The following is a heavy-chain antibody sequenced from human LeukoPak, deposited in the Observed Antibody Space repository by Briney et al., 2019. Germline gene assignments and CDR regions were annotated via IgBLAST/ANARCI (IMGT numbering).Heavy chain of an antibody. J-gene: IGHJ1*01. CDR1: GFTFSSYA. Sequence: GGSLRLSCAASGFTFSSYAMHWVRQAPGKGLEWLGRIKRETDGGTIDYAAPVKGRFTISRDDSRNTLYLQMDSLKIEDTAVYYCTTDRYYDNSELQFQHWGQGTLVTVSS. V-gene: IGHV3-15*01. CDR3: TTDRYYDNSELQFQH. CDR2: IKRETDGGTI. D-gene: IGHD3-22*01.